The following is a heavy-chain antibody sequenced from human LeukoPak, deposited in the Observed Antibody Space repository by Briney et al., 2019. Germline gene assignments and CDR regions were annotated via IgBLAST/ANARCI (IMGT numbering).Heavy chain of an antibody. J-gene: IGHJ4*02. V-gene: IGHV4-59*12. CDR2: IYYSGST. CDR3: ARGRGIAARRADY. D-gene: IGHD6-6*01. CDR1: GGSISSYY. Sequence: SETLSLTCTVSGGSISSYYWSWIRQPPGKGLEWIGYIYYSGSTNYNPSLKSRVTISVDTSKNQFSLKLSSVTAADTAVYYCARGRGIAARRADYWGQGTLVTVSS.